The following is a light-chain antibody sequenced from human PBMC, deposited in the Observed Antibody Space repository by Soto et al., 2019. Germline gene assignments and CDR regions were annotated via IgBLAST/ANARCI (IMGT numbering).Light chain of an antibody. CDR1: SSVVGAYNY. J-gene: IGLJ1*01. V-gene: IGLV2-14*01. CDR3: SSLTTSFTYV. Sequence: QSALTQPASVSGSPGQSVAISCTGTSSVVGAYNYISWYQQHPGKAPKLLLSEVSNRPSGVSDRFSGSKSGNTASLTISGLQAEDEADYYCSSLTTSFTYVFGTGTKLTVL. CDR2: EVS.